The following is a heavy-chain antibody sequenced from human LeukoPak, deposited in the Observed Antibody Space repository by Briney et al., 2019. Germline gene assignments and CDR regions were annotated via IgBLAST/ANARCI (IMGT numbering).Heavy chain of an antibody. Sequence: GASVKVSCKASGYTFTRYYLHWVRQAPGQGLEWMGIINPSGGRTNNAQQFQGRVTMTRDTSTSTVYMQPSSLRSEDTAVYYCARDLAIAAAPYGMDVWGQGTTVTVSS. CDR1: GYTFTRYY. CDR3: ARDLAIAAAPYGMDV. D-gene: IGHD6-13*01. V-gene: IGHV1-46*01. CDR2: INPSGGRT. J-gene: IGHJ6*02.